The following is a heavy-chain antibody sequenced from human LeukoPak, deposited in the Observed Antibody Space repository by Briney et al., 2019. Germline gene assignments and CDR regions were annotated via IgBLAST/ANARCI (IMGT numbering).Heavy chain of an antibody. Sequence: GGSMSLSCAASGFTFSSYSMSWVRQARGKVVEWVLGFSGSGVSTYYADSVKGRFTISRDNSKNTLFLQMNSLRADDTAVYYCAKPTIAVAGADWIDGFDIWGQGTMVTVSS. CDR2: FSGSGVST. D-gene: IGHD6-19*01. J-gene: IGHJ3*02. CDR1: GFTFSSYS. CDR3: AKPTIAVAGADWIDGFDI. V-gene: IGHV3-23*01.